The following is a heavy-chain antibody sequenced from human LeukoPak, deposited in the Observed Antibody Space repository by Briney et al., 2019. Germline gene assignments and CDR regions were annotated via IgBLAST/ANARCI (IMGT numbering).Heavy chain of an antibody. Sequence: GGSLRLSCAASGFTFSSYGMHWVRQAPGKGLEWVAVIWYDGSNKYYADSVKGRFTISRDNSKNTLYLQMNSLRAEDTAVYYCAKDRLVGATRAAHDYWGQGTLVTVSS. CDR3: AKDRLVGATRAAHDY. CDR2: IWYDGSNK. D-gene: IGHD1-26*01. J-gene: IGHJ4*02. CDR1: GFTFSSYG. V-gene: IGHV3-33*06.